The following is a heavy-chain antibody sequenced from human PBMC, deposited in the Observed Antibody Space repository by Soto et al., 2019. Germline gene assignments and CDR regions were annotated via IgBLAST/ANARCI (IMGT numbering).Heavy chain of an antibody. D-gene: IGHD2-2*01. CDR3: ARDLVVVVPAAIGRYGMDV. J-gene: IGHJ6*02. Sequence: EVQLVESGGGLVQPGGSLRLSCAASGFTFSSYSMNWVRQAPGKGLEWVSYISSSSSTIYYADSVKGRFTISRDNAKNSRYLQMNSLRAEDTAVYYCARDLVVVVPAAIGRYGMDVWGQGTTVTVSS. CDR1: GFTFSSYS. CDR2: ISSSSSTI. V-gene: IGHV3-48*01.